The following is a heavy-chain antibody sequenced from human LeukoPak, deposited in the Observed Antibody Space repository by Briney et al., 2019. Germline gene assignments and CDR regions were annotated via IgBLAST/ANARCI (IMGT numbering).Heavy chain of an antibody. Sequence: ASAKVSRKASGGTFSSYTISWVRQAPGQGLEWMGRIIPILGIANYAQKFQGRVTITADKSTSTAYMELSSPRSEDTAVYYRARDYSSGWYYFDYWGQGTLVTVSS. CDR2: IIPILGIA. J-gene: IGHJ4*02. CDR3: ARDYSSGWYYFDY. V-gene: IGHV1-69*04. D-gene: IGHD6-19*01. CDR1: GGTFSSYT.